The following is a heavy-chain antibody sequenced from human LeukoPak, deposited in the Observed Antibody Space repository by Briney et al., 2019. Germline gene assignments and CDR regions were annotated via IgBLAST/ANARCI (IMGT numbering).Heavy chain of an antibody. J-gene: IGHJ4*02. CDR1: RFTFSSYG. V-gene: IGHV3-30*18. CDR2: ISHDGSNK. Sequence: PGRSLRLSCAASRFTFSSYGMHWVRQAPGEGLEWVAVISHDGSNKYYADSVKGRFTISRDNSKNTLYLQMNSLRAEDTAVYYCAKSLRTISMIAFLDYWGQGTLVTVSS. D-gene: IGHD3-22*01. CDR3: AKSLRTISMIAFLDY.